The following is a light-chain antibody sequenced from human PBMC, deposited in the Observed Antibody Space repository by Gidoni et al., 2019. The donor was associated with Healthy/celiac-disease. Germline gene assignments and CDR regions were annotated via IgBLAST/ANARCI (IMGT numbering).Light chain of an antibody. V-gene: IGKV2-28*01. CDR1: QSLRHSNGYNY. Sequence: DSVMTQSPLSLPVTPGEPASISCRSSQSLRHSNGYNYLDWYLQKPGQSPQLLIYLGSNRASGVPDRFSGSGSGTDFTLKISRVEAEDVGVYYCMQALQTPFTFGGGTKVEIK. CDR2: LGS. J-gene: IGKJ4*01. CDR3: MQALQTPFT.